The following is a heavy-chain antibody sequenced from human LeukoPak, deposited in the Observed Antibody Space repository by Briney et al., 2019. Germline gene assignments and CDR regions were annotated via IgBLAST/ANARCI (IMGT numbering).Heavy chain of an antibody. CDR1: GFTFSSYE. V-gene: IGHV3-7*01. CDR3: ARSLVVGANPYH. Sequence: GGSLRLSCAASGFTFSSYEMNWVRQAPGKGLEWVASINQGESAKFYGDSVRGRFTISRDNAKNSLFLQMNSLRVEDTAVYYCARSLVVGANPYHWGQGTLVTVSS. D-gene: IGHD1-26*01. CDR2: INQGESAK. J-gene: IGHJ5*02.